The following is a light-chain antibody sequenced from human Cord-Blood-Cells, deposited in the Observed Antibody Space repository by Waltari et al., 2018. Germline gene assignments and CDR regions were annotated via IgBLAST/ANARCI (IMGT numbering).Light chain of an antibody. CDR3: SSYAGSNNLQV. J-gene: IGLJ2*01. CDR2: EVS. Sequence: QSALTQPPSASGSPGQSVTISCPGTSSAVGGYNYVSWYQQHPGKAPKLMIYEVSKRPSGVPDRFSGSKSGNTASLTVSGLQAEDEADYYCSSYAGSNNLQVFGGGTKLTVL. CDR1: SSAVGGYNY. V-gene: IGLV2-8*01.